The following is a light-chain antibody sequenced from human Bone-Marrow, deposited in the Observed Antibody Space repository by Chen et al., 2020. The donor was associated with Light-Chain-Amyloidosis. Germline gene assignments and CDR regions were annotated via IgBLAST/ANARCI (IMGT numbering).Light chain of an antibody. CDR2: EDD. J-gene: IGLJ3*02. CDR1: SGSISTNY. CDR3: QSYQGSSQGV. Sequence: FMLTQPHSVSESPGKTVIISCTRSSGSISTNYVEWDQQRPGRSPTTVIYEDDQRPSGVPDRFSGSIDRSNNSASLASSGLKREDAADYYCQSYQGSSQGVFGGGTKLTGL. V-gene: IGLV6-57*01.